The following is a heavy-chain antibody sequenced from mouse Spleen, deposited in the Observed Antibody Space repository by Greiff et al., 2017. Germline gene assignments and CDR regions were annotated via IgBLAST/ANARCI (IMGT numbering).Heavy chain of an antibody. V-gene: IGHV5-12*02. CDR2: ISNGGGST. CDR3: ARPLYGYAFAY. J-gene: IGHJ3*01. D-gene: IGHD2-2*01. Sequence: EVKVVESGGGLVQPGGSLKLSCATSGFTFSDYYMYWVRQTPEKRLEWVAYISNGGGSTYYPDTVKGRFTISRDNAKNTLYLQMSRLKSEDTAMYYCARPLYGYAFAYWGQGTLVTVSA. CDR1: GFTFSDYY.